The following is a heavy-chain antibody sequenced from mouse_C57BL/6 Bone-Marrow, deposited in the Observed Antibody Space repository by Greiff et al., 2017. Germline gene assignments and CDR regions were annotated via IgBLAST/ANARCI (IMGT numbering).Heavy chain of an antibody. CDR1: GYTFTSYG. J-gene: IGHJ3*01. CDR3: SFVYDGYDGFAY. V-gene: IGHV1-81*01. Sequence: QVQLKQSGAELARPGASVKLSCKASGYTFTSYGISWVKQRTGQGLEWIGEIYPRSGNTYYNEKFKGKATLTADKSSSTASMELRSLTSEDSDVYFCSFVYDGYDGFAYWGQGTLVTVSA. D-gene: IGHD2-3*01. CDR2: IYPRSGNT.